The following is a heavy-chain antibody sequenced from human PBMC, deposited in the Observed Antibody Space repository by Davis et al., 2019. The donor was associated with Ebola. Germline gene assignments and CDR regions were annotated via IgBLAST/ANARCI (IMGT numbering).Heavy chain of an antibody. CDR2: IIAYFGNT. D-gene: IGHD4-17*01. V-gene: IGHV1-18*04. CDR3: ASGTTVTTGFDN. Sequence: ASVKVSCKASGYTFTSYGISWVRQAPGQGLEWIGLIIAYFGNTNYAQKLQGRVTMTTDTSTSTAYMELSRLRTDDTAVYYFASGTTVTTGFDNWGQGTLVTVSS. CDR1: GYTFTSYG. J-gene: IGHJ4*02.